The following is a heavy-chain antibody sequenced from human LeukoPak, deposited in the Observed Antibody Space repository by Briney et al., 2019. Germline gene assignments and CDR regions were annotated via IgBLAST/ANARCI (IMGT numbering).Heavy chain of an antibody. J-gene: IGHJ4*02. Sequence: SETLSLTCAVYGGSFSGHYWSWIRQPPGKGLEWIGEINHSGSTNYNPSLKSRVTISVDTSKNQFSLKLSSVTAADTAVYYCARGRRKIDYWGQGTLVTVSS. CDR2: INHSGST. V-gene: IGHV4-34*01. CDR3: ARGRRKIDY. CDR1: GGSFSGHY.